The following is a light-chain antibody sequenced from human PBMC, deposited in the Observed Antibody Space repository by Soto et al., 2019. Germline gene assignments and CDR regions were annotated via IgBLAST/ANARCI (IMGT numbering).Light chain of an antibody. CDR2: GAS. V-gene: IGKV3-15*01. CDR3: QQYNKWRT. Sequence: EIVMTQSPATLSVSPGERATLSCRASQSVSSNLAWYQQKPGQAPRLLIYGASTRATGIPARISGSGSGTEFTLTITSLQSEDFEFYYCQQYNKWRTFGQGTKVEIK. CDR1: QSVSSN. J-gene: IGKJ1*01.